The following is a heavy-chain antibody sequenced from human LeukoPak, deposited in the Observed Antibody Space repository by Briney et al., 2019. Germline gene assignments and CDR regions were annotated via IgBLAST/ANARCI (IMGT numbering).Heavy chain of an antibody. CDR1: GGSISSSSYY. Sequence: SETLSLTRTVSGGSISSSSYYWGWIRQPPGKGLEWIGSIYYSGSTYYNPSLKSRVTISVDTSKNQFSLKLSSVTAADTAVYHCASLNDYSNSNFDYWGQGTLVTVSS. J-gene: IGHJ4*02. CDR2: IYYSGST. D-gene: IGHD4-11*01. CDR3: ASLNDYSNSNFDY. V-gene: IGHV4-39*01.